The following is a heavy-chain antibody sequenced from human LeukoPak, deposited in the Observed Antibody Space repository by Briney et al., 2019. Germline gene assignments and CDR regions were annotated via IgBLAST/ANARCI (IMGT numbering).Heavy chain of an antibody. D-gene: IGHD3-3*01. CDR3: AREYDFWSGYNYYMDV. J-gene: IGHJ6*03. CDR1: GFTFSSYS. CDR2: ISSSSSYI. V-gene: IGHV3-21*01. Sequence: GGSLRLYCAASGFTFSSYSMNWVRQAPGKGLEWVSSISSSSSYIYYADSVKGRFTISRDNAKNSLYLQMNSLRAEDTAVYYCAREYDFWSGYNYYMDVWGKGTTVTVSS.